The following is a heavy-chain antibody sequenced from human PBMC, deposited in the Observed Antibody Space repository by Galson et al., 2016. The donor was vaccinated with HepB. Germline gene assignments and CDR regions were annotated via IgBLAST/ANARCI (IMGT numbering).Heavy chain of an antibody. D-gene: IGHD2-21*01. CDR1: GFTFSPYA. CDR2: IPYDRSNK. Sequence: SLRLSCAASGFTFSPYAMHWVRQAPGKGLEWVAVIPYDRSNKFYADSVKGRFTISRDNSKNTLYLQMNSLRDEDTAVYYCAKEAAPTVKSGSDVDYWGQGTLVTVSS. J-gene: IGHJ4*02. V-gene: IGHV3-30*18. CDR3: AKEAAPTVKSGSDVDY.